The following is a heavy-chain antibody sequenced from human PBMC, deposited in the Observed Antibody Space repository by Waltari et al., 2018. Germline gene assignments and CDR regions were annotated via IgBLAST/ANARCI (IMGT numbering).Heavy chain of an antibody. J-gene: IGHJ4*02. CDR1: GFTFGDYA. V-gene: IGHV3-49*03. CDR2: IRSKAYGGKT. D-gene: IGHD6-13*01. CDR3: TRDIAAAGTYYFDY. Sequence: EVQLVESGGGLVQPGRSLRLSCTASGFTFGDYAMSWFRQAPGKGLEWVGFIRSKAYGGKTEYAASVKGRFTISRDDSKSIAYLQMNSLKTEDTAVYYCTRDIAAAGTYYFDYWGQGTLVTVSS.